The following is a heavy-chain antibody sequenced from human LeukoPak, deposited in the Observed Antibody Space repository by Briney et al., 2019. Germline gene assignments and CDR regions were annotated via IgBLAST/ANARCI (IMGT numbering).Heavy chain of an antibody. V-gene: IGHV4-34*01. CDR2: IKHSGST. D-gene: IGHD3-16*02. CDR1: GGSFSDYY. Sequence: SETLSLTCAVYGGSFSDYYWSWIRQPPGKGLEWIGEIKHSGSTNYNPSLKSRVTISVDTSKNQFSLKLRSVTAADTALYYCARRLYQLSRYAFDIWARGTMVTVSS. CDR3: ARRLYQLSRYAFDI. J-gene: IGHJ3*02.